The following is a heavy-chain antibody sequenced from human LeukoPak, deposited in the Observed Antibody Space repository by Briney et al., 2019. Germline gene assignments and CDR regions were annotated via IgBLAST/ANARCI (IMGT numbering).Heavy chain of an antibody. Sequence: GGSLRLSCAASGFTFSSYWMSWVRQVPGRGPEWVANVNRDGSETYYLDSVKGRFTISKDNAKNSLYLQMNSLRAEDTALYHCARNDGMDVWGQGTTVIVSS. D-gene: IGHD3-16*01. CDR1: GFTFSSYW. CDR2: VNRDGSET. J-gene: IGHJ6*02. CDR3: ARNDGMDV. V-gene: IGHV3-7*03.